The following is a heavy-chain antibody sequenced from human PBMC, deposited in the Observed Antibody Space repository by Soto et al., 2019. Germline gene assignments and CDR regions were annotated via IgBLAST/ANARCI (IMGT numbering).Heavy chain of an antibody. CDR2: ISGNGRDT. D-gene: IGHD3-16*01. J-gene: IGHJ4*01. CDR1: GFIFSNYP. Sequence: EVQLVDSGEDLVQPGGSLRLSCAASGFIFSNYPMHWVRQAPGKGLESVAAISGNGRDTYYADSVRGRFTISRDNSKNTMFLHMGSLRPEDMALYYCVRELHGGYDYWGHGALVTVSS. CDR3: VRELHGGYDY. V-gene: IGHV3-64*02.